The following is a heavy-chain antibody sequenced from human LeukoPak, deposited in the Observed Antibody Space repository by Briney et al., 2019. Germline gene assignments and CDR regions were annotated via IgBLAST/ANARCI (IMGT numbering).Heavy chain of an antibody. CDR2: INSDGSDT. CDR3: ASCVAVPGLPDY. Sequence: PGGSLRLSCAASGFTLSSYWMYWVRQAPGKGLVWVSRINSDGSDTSYADSVQGRFTISRDNAKNTLYLQMNSLRAEDTAVYYCASCVAVPGLPDYWGQGTLVTVSS. D-gene: IGHD6-19*01. J-gene: IGHJ4*02. CDR1: GFTLSSYW. V-gene: IGHV3-74*01.